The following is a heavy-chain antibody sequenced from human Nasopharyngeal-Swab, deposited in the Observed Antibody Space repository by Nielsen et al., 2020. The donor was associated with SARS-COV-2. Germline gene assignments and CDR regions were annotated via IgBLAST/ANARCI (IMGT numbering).Heavy chain of an antibody. J-gene: IGHJ3*02. V-gene: IGHV1-18*04. D-gene: IGHD3-22*01. CDR2: ISGLNCDK. Sequence: ASVKVSCKAFGYTFRDYGINWVRQAPGQGLEWMGWISGLNCDKIYARQVQDRVTVTTDTSTSTAYMELWGLRSDDTAVYYCARDSNHYRSTGQYLGGRSTTGFDIWGQGTMLTVSS. CDR3: ARDSNHYRSTGQYLGGRSTTGFDI. CDR1: GYTFRDYG.